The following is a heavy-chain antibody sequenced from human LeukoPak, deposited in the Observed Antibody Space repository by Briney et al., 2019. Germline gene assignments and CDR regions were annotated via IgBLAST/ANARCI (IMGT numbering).Heavy chain of an antibody. Sequence: GGTLRLSCSASGFTFSSYAMHWVRQAPGKGLEHVSAISSYGGTTYYADSVKGKLTISRDNSKNTLYLQMSSLRAEDTAVYYCVKVGSSATVVNAFDIWGQGTMVTVSS. CDR1: GFTFSSYA. D-gene: IGHD4-23*01. V-gene: IGHV3-64D*06. CDR3: VKVGSSATVVNAFDI. CDR2: ISSYGGTT. J-gene: IGHJ3*02.